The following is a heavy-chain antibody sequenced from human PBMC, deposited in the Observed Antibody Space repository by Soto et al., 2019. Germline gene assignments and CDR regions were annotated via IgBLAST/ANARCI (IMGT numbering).Heavy chain of an antibody. CDR2: ISGSGGST. Sequence: GGSLRLSFAASGFTFSSYAMSWVRQAPGKGLEWVSAISGSGGSTYYADSVKGRFTISRDNSKNTLYLQMNNLRVGDTAVYYCAKEAEENEQVPIPGDNWGQGTLVTVS. D-gene: IGHD2-2*02. CDR3: AKEAEENEQVPIPGDN. J-gene: IGHJ4*02. CDR1: GFTFSSYA. V-gene: IGHV3-23*01.